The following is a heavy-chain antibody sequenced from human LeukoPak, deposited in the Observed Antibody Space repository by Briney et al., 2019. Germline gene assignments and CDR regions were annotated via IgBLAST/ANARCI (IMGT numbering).Heavy chain of an antibody. CDR2: MNPNSGNK. Sequence: ASVKVSCKASGYTFTSYDINWVRQATGQGLEWMGCMNPNSGNKGYAQKFQGRVTMTRNTSISTAYMELSSLRSEDTAVYYCARSPPRVRRGYSSSWLIWFDPWGQGTLVTVSS. J-gene: IGHJ5*02. V-gene: IGHV1-8*01. CDR1: GYTFTSYD. D-gene: IGHD6-13*01. CDR3: ARSPPRVRRGYSSSWLIWFDP.